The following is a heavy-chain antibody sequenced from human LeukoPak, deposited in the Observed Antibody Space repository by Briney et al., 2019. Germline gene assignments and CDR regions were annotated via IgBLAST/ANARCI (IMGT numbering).Heavy chain of an antibody. Sequence: PGGSLRLSCAASEFAVSSNYMSWVRQAPGKGLEWVSVIYSGGSTYYAESVRGRFTISRDNSKNTLYLQMNSLRAEDTAVYYCARGEGGYDSNFDFWGQGTLVTVSS. CDR1: EFAVSSNY. V-gene: IGHV3-53*01. J-gene: IGHJ4*02. CDR2: IYSGGST. D-gene: IGHD5-12*01. CDR3: ARGEGGYDSNFDF.